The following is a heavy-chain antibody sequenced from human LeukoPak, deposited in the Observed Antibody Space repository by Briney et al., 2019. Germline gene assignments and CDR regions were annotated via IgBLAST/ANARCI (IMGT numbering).Heavy chain of an antibody. V-gene: IGHV1-2*02. CDR2: INPNSGGT. CDR3: AREESQKGSWLIDY. Sequence: ASVKVSCKASGYTFTGYYMHWVRQAPGQGLEWMGWINPNSGGTNFAQKFQGRVTMNRDTSISTAHMELSRLRSDDTAVYYCAREESQKGSWLIDYWGQGTLVTVSS. J-gene: IGHJ4*02. D-gene: IGHD6-13*01. CDR1: GYTFTGYY.